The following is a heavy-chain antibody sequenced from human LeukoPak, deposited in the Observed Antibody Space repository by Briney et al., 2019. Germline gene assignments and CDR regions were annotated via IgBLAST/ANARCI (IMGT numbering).Heavy chain of an antibody. CDR1: GYTFTSYY. Sequence: ASVKVSCKASGYTFTSYYMHWARQAPGQGLEWMGIINPSGGSTSYAQKFQGRVTMTRDMSTSTVYMELSSLRSEDTAVYYCARDGRGSSWYRGLDPWGQGTLVTVSS. CDR3: ARDGRGSSWYRGLDP. CDR2: INPSGGST. V-gene: IGHV1-46*01. J-gene: IGHJ5*02. D-gene: IGHD6-13*01.